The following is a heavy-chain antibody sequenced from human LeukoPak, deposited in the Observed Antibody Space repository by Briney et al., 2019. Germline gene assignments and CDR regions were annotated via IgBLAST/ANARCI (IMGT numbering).Heavy chain of an antibody. D-gene: IGHD1-26*01. Sequence: PGGSLRLSCAASGFTFSSYAMSWVRQAPGKGLEWVSAISGSGGSTFYADSVKGRFTISRDNSKNTLYLQMNSLRAEDTAVYYCATSLVGATNGWFDHWGQGTLVTVSS. V-gene: IGHV3-23*01. CDR1: GFTFSSYA. CDR3: ATSLVGATNGWFDH. CDR2: ISGSGGST. J-gene: IGHJ5*02.